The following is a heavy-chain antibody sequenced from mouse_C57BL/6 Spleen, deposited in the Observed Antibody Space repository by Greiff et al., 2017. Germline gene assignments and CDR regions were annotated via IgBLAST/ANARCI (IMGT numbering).Heavy chain of an antibody. Sequence: QVQLQQPGAELVKPGASVKLSCKASGYTFTSYWMHWVKQRPGQGLEWIGMIHPNSSSTNYNEKFKSKATLTVDKSSSTAYMQLSSLTSEDSAVYYCARGDDRPYYAMDYWGQGTSVTVSS. J-gene: IGHJ4*01. CDR3: ARGDDRPYYAMDY. V-gene: IGHV1-64*01. D-gene: IGHD2-3*01. CDR2: IHPNSSST. CDR1: GYTFTSYW.